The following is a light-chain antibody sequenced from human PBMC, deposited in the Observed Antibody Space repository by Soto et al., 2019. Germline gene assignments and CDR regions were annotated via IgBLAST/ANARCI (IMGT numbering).Light chain of an antibody. CDR1: QSVSSSY. CDR2: GAS. J-gene: IGKJ4*01. CDR3: QQYGSSLGVT. V-gene: IGKV3-20*01. Sequence: EILLTQSPGTLSLSPGEGATLSCRASQSVSSSYLAWYQQKPGQAPRLLIYGASSRATGIPDRFSGSGSGTDFTLTISRLEPEDFAVYYCQQYGSSLGVTFGGGTKVDIK.